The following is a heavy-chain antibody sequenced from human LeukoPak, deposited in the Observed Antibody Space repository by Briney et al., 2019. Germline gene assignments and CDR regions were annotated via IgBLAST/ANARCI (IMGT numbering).Heavy chain of an antibody. Sequence: GGSLRLSCAASGFTFSSYSMNWVRQAPGKGLEWVSSISSSSSYIYYADSVKGRFTISRDNAKNSLYLQMNSLRAEDTAVYYCARMREIWEYYYDSSGFIHFDYWGQGTLVTVSS. V-gene: IGHV3-21*01. CDR3: ARMREIWEYYYDSSGFIHFDY. J-gene: IGHJ4*02. CDR2: ISSSSSYI. D-gene: IGHD3-22*01. CDR1: GFTFSSYS.